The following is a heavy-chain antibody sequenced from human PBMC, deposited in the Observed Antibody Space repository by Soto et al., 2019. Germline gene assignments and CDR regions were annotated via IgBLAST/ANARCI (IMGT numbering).Heavy chain of an antibody. CDR2: INPSGST. Sequence: QVQLVQSGAEVKKPGASVKVSCKASGYTFTSYYMHWVRQAPGQGLEWMGIINPSGSTTYAQKFQGRVTMTRDTYTSTVYMELSSLRSDDTAVYYCARVYCSGGSCYGIDYWGQGTLVTVSS. V-gene: IGHV1-46*01. J-gene: IGHJ4*02. CDR1: GYTFTSYY. CDR3: ARVYCSGGSCYGIDY. D-gene: IGHD2-15*01.